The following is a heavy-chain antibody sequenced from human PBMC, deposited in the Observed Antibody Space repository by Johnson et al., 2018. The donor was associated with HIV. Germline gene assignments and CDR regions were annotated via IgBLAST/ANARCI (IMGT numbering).Heavy chain of an antibody. CDR1: GFTFSDYY. V-gene: IGHV3-11*01. J-gene: IGHJ3*02. D-gene: IGHD3-22*01. CDR3: AISAEDYYDSSAVPMDAFDI. CDR2: ISSWGGSV. Sequence: QVQLVESGGGLVKPGGSLRLSCSASGFTFSDYYMSWIRQTPGNGLEWVSYISSWGGSVHYAESVTGRFTISRDNSKNTPNLQMHSMRPEDTAVYYCAISAEDYYDSSAVPMDAFDIWGQGTMVTVSS.